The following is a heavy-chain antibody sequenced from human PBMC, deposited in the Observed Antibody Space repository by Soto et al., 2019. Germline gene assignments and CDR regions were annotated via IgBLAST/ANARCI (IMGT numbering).Heavy chain of an antibody. CDR3: ARDVSSGWSNYYYAMDV. CDR1: GGSVSSGSYY. J-gene: IGHJ6*02. CDR2: IYYSGST. D-gene: IGHD6-19*01. Sequence: PSETLSLTCAVSGGSVSSGSYYWSWIRQPPGKGLEWIGYIYYSGSTNYNPSLKSRVTISVDTSKNQFSLKLSSVTAADTAVYYCARDVSSGWSNYYYAMDVWGQGTTVT. V-gene: IGHV4-61*01.